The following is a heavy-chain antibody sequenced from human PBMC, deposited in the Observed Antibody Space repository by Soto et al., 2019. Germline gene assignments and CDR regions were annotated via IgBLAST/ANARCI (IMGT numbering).Heavy chain of an antibody. D-gene: IGHD3-22*01. CDR2: ISGSGGST. Sequence: GGSLRLSCAASGFTFRDYAMSWVRQAPGKGLEWVSGISGSGGSTYYADSVKGRWIISRDNSKNTLYLQMNSLRAEDTAVYYCAKDQGGDYYESSGYFDFWGQGTLVTVSS. CDR1: GFTFRDYA. V-gene: IGHV3-23*01. J-gene: IGHJ4*02. CDR3: AKDQGGDYYESSGYFDF.